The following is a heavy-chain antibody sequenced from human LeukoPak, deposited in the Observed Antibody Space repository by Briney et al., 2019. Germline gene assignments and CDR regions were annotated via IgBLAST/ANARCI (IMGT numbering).Heavy chain of an antibody. CDR2: IYYTGST. Sequence: ASETLSLTCSVSGGSVTSGGFYWGWLRQPPGKGPEWIATIYYTGSTYYNPSLQSRVTISIDTSKNQFSLRLTSVTATDTAVYHCARHSGSGSLSRPFDPWGQGTLVTVSS. J-gene: IGHJ5*02. CDR3: ARHSGSGSLSRPFDP. CDR1: GGSVTSGGFY. V-gene: IGHV4-39*01. D-gene: IGHD3-10*01.